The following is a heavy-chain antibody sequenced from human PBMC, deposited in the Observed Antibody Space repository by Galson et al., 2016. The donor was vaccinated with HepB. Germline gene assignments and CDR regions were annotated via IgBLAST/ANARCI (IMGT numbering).Heavy chain of an antibody. CDR3: ARCYYGSGSYYYFVYGMDV. D-gene: IGHD3-10*01. CDR2: ISTYKGDT. Sequence: SVKVSCKASGYTFTDYGISWVRQAPGQGLEWMGWISTYKGDTHYGQKVQARVTMTTDTSTSTAYMELRSLTSDDTAVYYCARCYYGSGSYYYFVYGMDVWGQGTTVTVSS. J-gene: IGHJ6*02. V-gene: IGHV1-18*01. CDR1: GYTFTDYG.